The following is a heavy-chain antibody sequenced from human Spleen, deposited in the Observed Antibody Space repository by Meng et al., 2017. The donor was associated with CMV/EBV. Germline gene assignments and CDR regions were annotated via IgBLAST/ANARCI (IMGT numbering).Heavy chain of an antibody. Sequence: ASVKVSCKGFEYTFTDYYMHWVRQAPGQGLEWMGWINPNSGGTNYAQKFQGRVILTTDTSTSTAYMELTTLTSDDTAVYYCARDWSLGIKGDIRLRWFDPWGQGTLVTVSS. V-gene: IGHV1-2*02. D-gene: IGHD2-21*02. CDR2: INPNSGGT. CDR1: EYTFTDYY. J-gene: IGHJ5*02. CDR3: ARDWSLGIKGDIRLRWFDP.